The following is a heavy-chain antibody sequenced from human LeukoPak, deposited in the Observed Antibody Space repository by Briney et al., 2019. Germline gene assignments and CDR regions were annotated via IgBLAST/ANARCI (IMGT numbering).Heavy chain of an antibody. Sequence: SETLSLTCAVYGGSFSGYYWSWIRQPPGKGLEWIGEINHSGSTNYNPSLKSRVTISVDTSKNQFSLKLSSVTAADTAVYYCARSSWLANYFDYWGQGTLVTVSS. CDR2: INHSGST. D-gene: IGHD6-19*01. CDR1: GGSFSGYY. J-gene: IGHJ4*02. CDR3: ARSSWLANYFDY. V-gene: IGHV4-34*01.